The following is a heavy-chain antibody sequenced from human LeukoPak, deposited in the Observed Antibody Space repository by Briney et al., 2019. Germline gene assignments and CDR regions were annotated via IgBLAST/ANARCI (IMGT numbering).Heavy chain of an antibody. D-gene: IGHD2-2*01. CDR1: GFTFSSYA. J-gene: IGHJ3*02. V-gene: IGHV3-21*01. CDR3: AREVRYCSSTSCYSAFDI. Sequence: PGESLRLSCAASGFTFSSYAMSWVRQAPGKGLEWVSSISSSSSYIYYADSVKGRFTISRDNAKNSLYLQMNSLRAEDTAVYYCAREVRYCSSTSCYSAFDIWGQGTMVTVSS. CDR2: ISSSSSYI.